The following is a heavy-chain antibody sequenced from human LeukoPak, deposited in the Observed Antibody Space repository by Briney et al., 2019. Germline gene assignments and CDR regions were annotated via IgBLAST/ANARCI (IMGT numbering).Heavy chain of an antibody. Sequence: GGSLRLSCAASGFTFSSYATSWVRQAPGKGLEWVSVISGRGDSTYYADSVKGRFTISRDNSKNPLYLQLNSLRAEDTAVYYCAKSLESMTFDYWGQGTLVTVSS. CDR1: GFTFSSYA. D-gene: IGHD2-21*02. J-gene: IGHJ4*02. CDR2: ISGRGDST. CDR3: AKSLESMTFDY. V-gene: IGHV3-23*01.